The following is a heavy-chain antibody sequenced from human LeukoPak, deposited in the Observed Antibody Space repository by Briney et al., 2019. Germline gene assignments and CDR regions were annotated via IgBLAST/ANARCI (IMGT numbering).Heavy chain of an antibody. J-gene: IGHJ4*02. CDR3: ARGPSSSWYFDY. Sequence: SETLSLTCTVSGGSISSSSYYWGWIRQPPGKGLEWIGSIYYSGSTYYNPSLKSRVTISVDTSKTQFSLKLSSVTAADTAVYYCARGPSSSWYFDYWGQGTLVTVSS. CDR2: IYYSGST. D-gene: IGHD6-13*01. CDR1: GGSISSSSYY. V-gene: IGHV4-39*07.